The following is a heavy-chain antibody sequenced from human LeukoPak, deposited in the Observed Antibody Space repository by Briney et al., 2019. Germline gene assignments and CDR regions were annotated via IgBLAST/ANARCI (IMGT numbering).Heavy chain of an antibody. D-gene: IGHD2-21*01. CDR3: TGDGQWSFRGGF. CDR1: GLTLSSAW. J-gene: IGHJ4*02. Sequence: RGCLRLAFSVSGLTLSSAWITWFRQVPGKGLGRGGRIISSADGGTTAYSATVKGRFIISRNDSKNTVYLQMNSLKIEDTCVYFCTGDGQWSFRGGFRGPGTLVTVTS. V-gene: IGHV3-15*01. CDR2: IISSADGGTT.